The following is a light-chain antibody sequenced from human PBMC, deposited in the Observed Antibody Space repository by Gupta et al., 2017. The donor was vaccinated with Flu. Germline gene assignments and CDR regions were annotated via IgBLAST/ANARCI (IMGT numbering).Light chain of an antibody. V-gene: IGKV1-33*01. CDR1: QDIRNY. CDR3: QQYDYVVT. Sequence: DIQLTQSPSSLSASVGDRVTITCQASQDIRNYLNWYQQQPGKAPKLLIYDASTLEPGVPSRFSGSGSGTDFTLTISSLQPEDTATYYCQQYDYVVTFGGGTKVESK. CDR2: DAS. J-gene: IGKJ4*01.